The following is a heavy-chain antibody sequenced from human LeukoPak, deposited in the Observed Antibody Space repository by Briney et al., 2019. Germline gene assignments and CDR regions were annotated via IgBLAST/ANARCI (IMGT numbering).Heavy chain of an antibody. J-gene: IGHJ4*02. Sequence: SETLSLTCTVSGCTISSYYWSWIRQAPGKGLEWIGNIYCSGSNNYNPSLKRRVIITVDTTNNQFPLKLSSVPAADTAVYYWARDGSPMVRGVYDWYYFDYWGQGTLVTVSS. D-gene: IGHD3-10*01. CDR2: IYCSGSN. CDR3: ARDGSPMVRGVYDWYYFDY. V-gene: IGHV4-59*01. CDR1: GCTISSYY.